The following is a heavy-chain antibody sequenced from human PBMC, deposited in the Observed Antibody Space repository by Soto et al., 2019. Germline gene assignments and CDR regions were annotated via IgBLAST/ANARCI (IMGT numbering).Heavy chain of an antibody. CDR3: AKAARPKHIVVVTASPGMDV. Sequence: GGSLRLSCAASGFTFDDYTMHWVRQAPGKGLEWVSLISWDGGSTYYADSVKGRFTISRDNSKNSLYLQMNSLRTEDTALYYCAKAARPKHIVVVTASPGMDVWGQGTTVTVSS. CDR1: GFTFDDYT. J-gene: IGHJ6*02. D-gene: IGHD2-21*02. V-gene: IGHV3-43*01. CDR2: ISWDGGST.